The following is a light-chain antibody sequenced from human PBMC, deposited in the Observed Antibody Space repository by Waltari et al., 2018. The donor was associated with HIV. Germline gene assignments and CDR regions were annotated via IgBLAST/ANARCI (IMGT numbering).Light chain of an antibody. CDR2: DVD. CDR3: ASFTGDDTVM. V-gene: IGLV2-14*03. Sequence: SAVTQPASVSGLPGQSVTISCTGDDNAFVLRTFFSWYQQHPGKLPRLIFSDVDSRASGIPDRFSASKSGETAFLTISSLRTEDEALYYCASFTGDDTVMFGGGTLVTVL. CDR1: DNAFVLRTF. J-gene: IGLJ3*02.